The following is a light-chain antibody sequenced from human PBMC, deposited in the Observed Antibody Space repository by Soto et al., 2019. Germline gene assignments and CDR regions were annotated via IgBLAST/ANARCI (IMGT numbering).Light chain of an antibody. Sequence: QSALTQPRSVSGSPGQSVTISCTGTSSDVGGYNYVSWYHLHPGKAPKLLIYDVNKRPSGVPDRFSGSKSGNTASLTISGLQAEDEAEYYCCSYADSDTFYVLFGGGTKVTVL. CDR2: DVN. V-gene: IGLV2-11*01. J-gene: IGLJ2*01. CDR3: CSYADSDTFYVL. CDR1: SSDVGGYNY.